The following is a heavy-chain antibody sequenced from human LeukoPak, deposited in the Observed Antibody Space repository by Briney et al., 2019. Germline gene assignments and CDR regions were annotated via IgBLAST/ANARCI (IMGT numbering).Heavy chain of an antibody. J-gene: IGHJ4*02. D-gene: IGHD4-17*01. CDR2: SGNAANSYTT. CDR3: AREDTVTTGFYY. V-gene: IGHV3-72*01. Sequence: GGSLRLSCAVAGFTFSAHYIDWVRQAPGKGLEWVGRSGNAANSYTTEYAASVRGRFTISRDDSKNSMYLQMNSLKTEDTAVYYCAREDTVTTGFYYWGQGTLVTVSS. CDR1: GFTFSAHY.